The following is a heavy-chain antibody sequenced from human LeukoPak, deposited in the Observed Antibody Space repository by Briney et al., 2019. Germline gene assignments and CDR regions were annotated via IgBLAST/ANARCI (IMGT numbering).Heavy chain of an antibody. D-gene: IGHD4/OR15-4a*01. V-gene: IGHV1-18*01. J-gene: IGHJ4*02. CDR2: ISTNNGDT. CDR1: GGTFSSYA. Sequence: ASVKVSCKASGGTFSSYAISWVRQAPGQGLEWMGWISTNNGDTKYGKKFQGRVIMTTDTSTSTTYMEVRSLRSDDAAVYYCARDDDYNPLVHWGQGTLVTVSS. CDR3: ARDDDYNPLVH.